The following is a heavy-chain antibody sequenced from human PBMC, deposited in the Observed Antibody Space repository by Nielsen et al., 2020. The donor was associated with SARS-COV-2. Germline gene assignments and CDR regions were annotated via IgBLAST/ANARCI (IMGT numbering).Heavy chain of an antibody. CDR1: GYSFTSYW. D-gene: IGHD3-22*01. CDR2: IDPSDSYT. CDR3: ARQGGSYYYDNPMDV. J-gene: IGHJ6*02. Sequence: GESLKISCKGSGYSFTSYWISWVRQMPGKGLEWMGRIDPSDSYTNYSPSFQGHVTISADKSISTAYLQWSSLKASDTAMYYCARQGGSYYYDNPMDVWGQGTTVTVSS. V-gene: IGHV5-10-1*01.